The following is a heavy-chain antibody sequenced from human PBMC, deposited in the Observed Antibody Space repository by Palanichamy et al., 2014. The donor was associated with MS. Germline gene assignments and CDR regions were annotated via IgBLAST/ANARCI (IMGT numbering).Heavy chain of an antibody. J-gene: IGHJ4*02. D-gene: IGHD6-19*01. CDR2: IYTTGNT. CDR3: ARGGGQWLVGRYYIDF. CDR1: SGSINSGSFY. Sequence: QVQLQESGPGLVKPSQTLSLTCTISSGSINSGSFYWSWIRQPAGKGLEWIGRIYTTGNTNYNPSLKSRVTISLDTSKNQFSLKLKSVTAADTAVYYCARGGGQWLVGRYYIDFWGQGALVTVSS. V-gene: IGHV4-61*02.